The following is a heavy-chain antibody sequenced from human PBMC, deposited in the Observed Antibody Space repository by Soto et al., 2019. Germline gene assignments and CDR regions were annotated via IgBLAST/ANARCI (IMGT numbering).Heavy chain of an antibody. CDR1: GFTFSSYG. V-gene: IGHV3-30*18. CDR2: ISYDGSNK. J-gene: IGHJ4*02. D-gene: IGHD1-26*01. Sequence: GGSLRLSCAASGFTFSSYGMHWVRQAPGKGLEWVAVISYDGSNKYYADSVKGRFTISRDNSKNTLYLQMNSLRAEDTAVYYCAKLPYSDLNDYWAREPWSPSPQ. CDR3: AKLPYSDLNDY.